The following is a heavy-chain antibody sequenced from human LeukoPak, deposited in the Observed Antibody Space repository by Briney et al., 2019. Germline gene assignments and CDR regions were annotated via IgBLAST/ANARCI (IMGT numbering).Heavy chain of an antibody. V-gene: IGHV4-4*07. CDR3: ARGGQHFDWYQTLQY. D-gene: IGHD3-9*01. CDR1: GGSISSYY. Sequence: SETLSLTCTVSGGSISSYYWSWIRQPAGKGLEWIGRIYTSGSTNYNPSLKSRVTMSADTSKDQFSLKLSSVTAADTAVYYCARGGQHFDWYQTLQYWGQGTLVTVSS. CDR2: IYTSGST. J-gene: IGHJ4*02.